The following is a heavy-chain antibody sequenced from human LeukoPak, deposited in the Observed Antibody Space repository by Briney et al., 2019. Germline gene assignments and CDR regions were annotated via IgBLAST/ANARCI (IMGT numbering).Heavy chain of an antibody. CDR2: INPNSGGT. CDR1: GYTFTGYY. Sequence: ASVKVSCKASGYTFTGYYMHWVRQAPGQGLEWMGRINPNSGGTNYAQKFQGRVTMTRDTSISTAYMELSRLRSDDTAVYYCARYTRDYYYDSSGYPYGMDVWGQGTTVTVSS. J-gene: IGHJ6*02. V-gene: IGHV1-2*06. CDR3: ARYTRDYYYDSSGYPYGMDV. D-gene: IGHD3-22*01.